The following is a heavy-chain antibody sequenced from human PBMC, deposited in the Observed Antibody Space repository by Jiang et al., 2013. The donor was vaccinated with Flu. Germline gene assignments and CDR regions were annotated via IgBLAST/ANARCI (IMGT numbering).Heavy chain of an antibody. J-gene: IGHJ2*01. CDR1: GGSISSYY. Sequence: GSGLVKPSETPSLTCTVSGGSISSYYWSWIRQPPGKGLEWIGYIYYSGSTNYNPSLKSRVTISVDTSKNQFSLKLSSVTAADTAVYYCARRGNYGWSGSYSYWYFDLWGRGTLVTVSS. V-gene: IGHV4-59*08. CDR2: IYYSGST. CDR3: ARRGNYGWSGSYSYWYFDL. D-gene: IGHD1-26*01.